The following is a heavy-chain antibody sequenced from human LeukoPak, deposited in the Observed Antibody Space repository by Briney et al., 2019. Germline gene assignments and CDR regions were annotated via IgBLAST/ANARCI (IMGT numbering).Heavy chain of an antibody. J-gene: IGHJ4*02. CDR2: ISGSGGST. D-gene: IGHD5-18*01. CDR3: AKDLDGDTAMTTDY. V-gene: IGHV3-23*01. CDR1: GFTFSSCA. Sequence: GGSLRLSRAPSGFTFSSCAMSWVRQAPGKGLEWASAISGSGGSTYYADSVKGRFTISKDNSKNTLYLQMNILRAEDTAVYFCAKDLDGDTAMTTDYWGQGTLVTVSS.